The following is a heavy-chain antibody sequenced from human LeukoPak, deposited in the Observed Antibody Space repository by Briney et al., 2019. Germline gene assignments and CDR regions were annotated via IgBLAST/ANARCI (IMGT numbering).Heavy chain of an antibody. CDR1: GYTFTSYY. Sequence: ASVKVSCKASGYTFTSYYMHWVRQAPGQGLEWMGIINPSGGSTSYAQKFQGRVTMTRDMSTSTVYMELSSLRSEDTAVYYCARDAEDSSSWYGGSGENSWFDPWGQGTLVTVSS. V-gene: IGHV1-46*01. CDR3: ARDAEDSSSWYGGSGENSWFDP. J-gene: IGHJ5*02. D-gene: IGHD6-13*01. CDR2: INPSGGST.